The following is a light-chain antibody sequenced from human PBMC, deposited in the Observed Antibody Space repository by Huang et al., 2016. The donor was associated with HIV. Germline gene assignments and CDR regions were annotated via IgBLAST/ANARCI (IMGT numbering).Light chain of an antibody. Sequence: DIVMTQSPDSLAVSLGERAAINCKSSQSLLYRSNNKNYLAWYQQKPGQPPKLRIYWASTRESGVPNRVSGSGSGTDFTLTISSLQAADVAVYYCQQYYNTPFTFGPGTKVDIK. CDR2: WAS. CDR3: QQYYNTPFT. CDR1: QSLLYRSNNKNY. J-gene: IGKJ3*01. V-gene: IGKV4-1*01.